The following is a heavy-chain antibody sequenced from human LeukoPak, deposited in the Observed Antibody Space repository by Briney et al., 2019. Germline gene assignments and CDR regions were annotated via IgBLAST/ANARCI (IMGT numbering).Heavy chain of an antibody. Sequence: SGGSLRLSCAASGLTLSRYDMHWVRQATGEGLEWVSAIGTRGDTYYAGSVKGRFTMSRENAKNSLYLQMNSLSAGDTAVYYCVRAPPYRRASWGYYGMDVWGQGPTVTVSS. V-gene: IGHV3-13*01. D-gene: IGHD3-16*02. CDR3: VRAPPYRRASWGYYGMDV. CDR2: IGTRGDT. CDR1: GLTLSRYD. J-gene: IGHJ6*02.